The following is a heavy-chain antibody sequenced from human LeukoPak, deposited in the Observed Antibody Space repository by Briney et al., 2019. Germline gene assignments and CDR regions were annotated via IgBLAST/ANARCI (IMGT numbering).Heavy chain of an antibody. Sequence: PGGSLRLSCAASGFAFSDHYMSWIRQAPGKGLEWVSYISSSGSTIYYADSVKGRFTISRDNAKNSLYLQMNSLRAEDTAVYYCASNKYSSGWYEDYWGQGTLVTVSS. CDR1: GFAFSDHY. CDR3: ASNKYSSGWYEDY. CDR2: ISSSGSTI. J-gene: IGHJ4*02. V-gene: IGHV3-11*01. D-gene: IGHD6-19*01.